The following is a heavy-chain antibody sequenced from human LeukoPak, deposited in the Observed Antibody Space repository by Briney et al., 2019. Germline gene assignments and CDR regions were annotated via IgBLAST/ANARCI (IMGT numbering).Heavy chain of an antibody. D-gene: IGHD3-22*01. Sequence: GGSLRLSCAASGFTFSSYGMHWVRQAPGKGLEWVAVIWYDGSNKYYADSVKGRFTISRDNSKNTLYLQMNSLGAEDTAVYYCATSQGYYYDSSGYYSLDYWGQGTLVTVSS. CDR3: ATSQGYYYDSSGYYSLDY. CDR2: IWYDGSNK. CDR1: GFTFSSYG. V-gene: IGHV3-33*01. J-gene: IGHJ4*02.